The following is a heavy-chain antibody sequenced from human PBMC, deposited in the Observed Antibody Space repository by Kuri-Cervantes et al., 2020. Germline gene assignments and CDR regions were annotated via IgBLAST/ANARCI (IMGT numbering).Heavy chain of an antibody. CDR3: ARHVRRGSSSRLDP. J-gene: IGHJ5*02. CDR1: GFTFSSYG. Sequence: GESLKISCAASGFTFSSYGMHWVRQAPGKGLEWVAVISYDGSNKYYADSVKGRFTISRDNSKNTLYLQMNSLRAEDTAVYYCARHVRRGSSSRLDPWGQGTLVTVSS. V-gene: IGHV3-30*03. D-gene: IGHD6-19*01. CDR2: ISYDGSNK.